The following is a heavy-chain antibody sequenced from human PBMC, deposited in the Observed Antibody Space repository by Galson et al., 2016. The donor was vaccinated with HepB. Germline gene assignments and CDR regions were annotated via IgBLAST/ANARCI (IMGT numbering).Heavy chain of an antibody. CDR3: ARGDSSWGYWYFDL. CDR1: GDSISSSNW. Sequence: LTCAVSGDSISSSNWWNWVRQPPGKGLEWIGEIYHSGITKYNPSLKSRVTISLDTSKNQFSLKLSSVTAADTAVYYCARGDSSWGYWYFDLWGRGTLVTVSS. D-gene: IGHD6-13*01. V-gene: IGHV4-4*02. CDR2: IYHSGIT. J-gene: IGHJ2*01.